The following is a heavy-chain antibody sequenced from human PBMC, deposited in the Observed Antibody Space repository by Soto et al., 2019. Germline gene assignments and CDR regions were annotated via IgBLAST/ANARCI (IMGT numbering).Heavy chain of an antibody. CDR1: GGTFSSYA. V-gene: IGHV1-69*13. J-gene: IGHJ4*02. CDR2: IIPIFGTA. Sequence: ASVKVSCKASGGTFSSYAISWVRQAPGQGLEWMGGIIPIFGTANYAQKFQGRVTITADESTSTAYMELSSLRSEDTAVYYCAREEHRRGYSYGLFDYWGQGPLVTVSS. D-gene: IGHD5-18*01. CDR3: AREEHRRGYSYGLFDY.